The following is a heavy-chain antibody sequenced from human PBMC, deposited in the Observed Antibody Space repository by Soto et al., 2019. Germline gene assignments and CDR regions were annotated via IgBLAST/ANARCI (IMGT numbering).Heavy chain of an antibody. V-gene: IGHV1-46*01. CDR1: GYTLTSYY. CDR2: INPSGGST. J-gene: IGHJ6*02. D-gene: IGHD4-17*01. Sequence: ASVKVSCKASGYTLTSYYMHWVRQAPGQGLEWMGIINPSGGSTSYAQKFQGRVTMTRDTSTSTVYMELSSLRSEDTAVYYCAREDGVPDYYYYGMDVWGQGTTVTVSS. CDR3: AREDGVPDYYYYGMDV.